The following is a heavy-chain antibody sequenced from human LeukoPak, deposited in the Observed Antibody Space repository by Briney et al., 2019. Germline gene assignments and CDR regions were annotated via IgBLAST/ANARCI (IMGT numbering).Heavy chain of an antibody. V-gene: IGHV4-34*01. Sequence: PSETLSLTCAVYGESFNGYSWSWIRQPPQKGLEWIGHINHVGITNNNPTLKSRLTILVDTSKNQFTLKLKSVAAAATPVYYVPRKGLRLLDWLSEYFFDYWGQGNLVTVSS. CDR1: GESFNGYS. CDR2: INHVGIT. J-gene: IGHJ4*02. D-gene: IGHD3-3*01. CDR3: PRKGLRLLDWLSEYFFDY.